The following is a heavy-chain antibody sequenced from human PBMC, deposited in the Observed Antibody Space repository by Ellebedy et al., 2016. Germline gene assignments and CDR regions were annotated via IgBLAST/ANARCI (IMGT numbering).Heavy chain of an antibody. D-gene: IGHD4-23*01. CDR2: IKQDGSEK. CDR1: GFTFSSYW. J-gene: IGHJ6*03. CDR3: ASSPFTVLTYYYYYYMDV. V-gene: IGHV3-7*01. Sequence: GGSLRLSXAASGFTFSSYWMSWVRQAPGKGLEWVVSIKQDGSEKYYVDSVKGRFTISRDDAKNSLFLQMNSLRAEDTAVYYCASSPFTVLTYYYYYYMDVWGKGTTVTVSS.